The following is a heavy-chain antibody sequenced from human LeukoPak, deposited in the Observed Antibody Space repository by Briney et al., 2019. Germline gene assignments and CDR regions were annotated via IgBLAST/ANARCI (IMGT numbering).Heavy chain of an antibody. CDR3: ATSKGATVFDY. V-gene: IGHV4-59*08. CDR1: GVFVSSYY. J-gene: IGHJ4*02. D-gene: IGHD1-26*01. Sequence: SETLALTCTASGVFVSSYYWSWIRQPPGKGLEWIGYIHYSGSTNYNPSHKSRVTISADTSKNQFSLKLSSVTAADTAVYYCATSKGATVFDYWGQGTLVTVSS. CDR2: IHYSGST.